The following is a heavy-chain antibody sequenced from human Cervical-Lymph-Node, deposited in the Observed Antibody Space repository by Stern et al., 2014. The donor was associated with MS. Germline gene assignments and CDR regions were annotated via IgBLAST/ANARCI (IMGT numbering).Heavy chain of an antibody. D-gene: IGHD1-26*01. V-gene: IGHV5-51*01. CDR2: IYPGDSDT. J-gene: IGHJ4*02. CDR3: ARRPIAGGVLNFDF. CDR1: GFTLSTNW. Sequence: VQLVQSGAEVKKPGESLKISCKSSGFTLSTNWIGRVRQMPGTGPERKGLIYPGDSDTRYSPTSDGQVPTSLNKPPHTHYHPWSSLKASATAMYYCARRPIAGGVLNFDFWGQGTQVTVSS.